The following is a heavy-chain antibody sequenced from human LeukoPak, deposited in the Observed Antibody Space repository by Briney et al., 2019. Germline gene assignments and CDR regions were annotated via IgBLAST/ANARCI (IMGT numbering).Heavy chain of an antibody. CDR3: ARDNTAMARGAFDI. CDR1: GGSFSGYY. D-gene: IGHD5-18*01. CDR2: INHSGST. J-gene: IGHJ3*02. Sequence: SETLSLTCAVYGGSFSGYYWSWIRQPPGKGLEWIGEINHSGSTNYNPSLKSRVTISVDTSKNQFSLKLSSVTAADTAVYYCARDNTAMARGAFDIWGQGTMVTVSS. V-gene: IGHV4-34*01.